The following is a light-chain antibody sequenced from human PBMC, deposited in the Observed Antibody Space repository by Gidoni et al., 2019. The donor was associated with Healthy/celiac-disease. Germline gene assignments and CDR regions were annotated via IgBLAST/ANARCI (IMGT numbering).Light chain of an antibody. CDR3: QQYNNWPPV. CDR2: GAS. J-gene: IGKJ1*01. V-gene: IGKV3-15*01. CDR1: QSVSSN. Sequence: EIVMTQSPATLSVSPGERATLSCRASQSVSSNLAWYQQKPGQAPRLLLYGASTRATGIPARFSGSGSGTEFTLTISSLQSEDFAVYYCQQYNNWPPVFGQGTKVEIK.